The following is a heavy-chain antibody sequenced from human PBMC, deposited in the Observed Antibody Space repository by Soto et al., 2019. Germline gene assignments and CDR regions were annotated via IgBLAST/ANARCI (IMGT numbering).Heavy chain of an antibody. V-gene: IGHV4-61*01. CDR2: IYYSGST. CDR3: ARGSEGWFDP. Sequence: QVQLQESGPGLVKPSETLSLTCTVSGGSVSSGSYYWSWIRQPPGKGLEWIGYIYYSGSTNYNPSLKSRVTISVDTSKNRFSLKLSSVTAADTAVYYCARGSEGWFDPWGQGTLVTVSS. CDR1: GGSVSSGSYY. D-gene: IGHD3-10*01. J-gene: IGHJ5*02.